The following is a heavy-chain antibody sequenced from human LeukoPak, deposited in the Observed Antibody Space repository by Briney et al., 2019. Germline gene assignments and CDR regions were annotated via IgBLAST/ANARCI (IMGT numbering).Heavy chain of an antibody. Sequence: GSLRLSCAASGFIFSSYAMSWVRQAPGKGLEWVSAIVGSGSNTYNADSVKGRSTISRDNSKNTLYLQIDGLGVEDTAVYYCAKGNSGSGSHHFDYWGQGTLVIVSS. CDR3: AKGNSGSGSHHFDY. CDR1: GFIFSSYA. J-gene: IGHJ4*02. CDR2: IVGSGSNT. D-gene: IGHD3-10*01. V-gene: IGHV3-23*01.